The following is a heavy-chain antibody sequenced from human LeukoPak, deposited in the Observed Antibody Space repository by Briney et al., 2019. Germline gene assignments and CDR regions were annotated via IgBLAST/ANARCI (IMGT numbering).Heavy chain of an antibody. CDR1: GGSISSYY. V-gene: IGHV4-59*12. Sequence: SETLSLTCTVSGGSISSYYWSWIRQPPGKGLEWIGYIYYSGSTNYNPSLKSRVTISVDTSKNQFSLKLSSVTAADTAVYYCARDLSSGSYYRVNWFDPWGQGTLVTVSS. D-gene: IGHD3-10*01. CDR2: IYYSGST. J-gene: IGHJ5*02. CDR3: ARDLSSGSYYRVNWFDP.